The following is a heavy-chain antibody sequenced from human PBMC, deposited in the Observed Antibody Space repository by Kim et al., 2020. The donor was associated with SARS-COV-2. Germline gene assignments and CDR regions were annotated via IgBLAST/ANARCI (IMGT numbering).Heavy chain of an antibody. V-gene: IGHV3-21*01. D-gene: IGHD2-21*01. CDR2: ISSSSSYI. J-gene: IGHJ6*02. CDR3: AGGEPHYYYYYGMDV. CDR1: GSTFSSYS. Sequence: GGSLRLSCAASGSTFSSYSMNWVRQAPGKGLEWVSSISSSSSYIYDADSVKGRFTISRDNAKNSLYLQMNSLRAEDTAVYYCAGGEPHYYYYYGMDVWGQGATVTVSS.